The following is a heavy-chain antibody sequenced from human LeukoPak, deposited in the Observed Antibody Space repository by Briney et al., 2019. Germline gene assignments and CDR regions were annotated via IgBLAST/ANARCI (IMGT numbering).Heavy chain of an antibody. D-gene: IGHD3-3*01. CDR3: ARDQYDTWSRRGNFDS. CDR2: IKLDGSEK. J-gene: IGHJ4*02. Sequence: GGSLRLSCVASGFTFGKYWMSWVRQAPGKGLEWVANIKLDGSEKNYVDSVKGRFTISRDYTKNSLYLQMNSLRVEDTAVFYCARDQYDTWSRRGNFDSWGQGTLVIVSS. CDR1: GFTFGKYW. V-gene: IGHV3-7*03.